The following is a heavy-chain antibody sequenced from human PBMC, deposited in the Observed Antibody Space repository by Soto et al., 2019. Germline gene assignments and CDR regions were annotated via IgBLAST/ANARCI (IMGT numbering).Heavy chain of an antibody. Sequence: SETLSLTCTVSGGSISSYYWSWIRQPPGKGLEWIGYIYYSGSTNYNPSLKSRVTISVDTSKNQFSLKLSSVTAADTAVYYCARDHCSGGSCYHHYGMDVWGQGTTVTVSS. CDR3: ARDHCSGGSCYHHYGMDV. CDR1: GGSISSYY. J-gene: IGHJ6*02. V-gene: IGHV4-59*01. D-gene: IGHD2-15*01. CDR2: IYYSGST.